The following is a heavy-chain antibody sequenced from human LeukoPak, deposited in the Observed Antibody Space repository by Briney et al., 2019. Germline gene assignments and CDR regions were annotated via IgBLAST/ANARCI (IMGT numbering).Heavy chain of an antibody. V-gene: IGHV4-59*01. D-gene: IGHD3-10*01. Sequence: PSETLSLTCTVSGGSISSYYWSWIRQPPGKGLEWIGYIYYSGSTNYNPSLKSRVTISVDTSKNQFSLKLSSVTAADTAVYYCARAEDYSFGELPHFDYWGQGTLVTVSS. CDR3: ARAEDYSFGELPHFDY. J-gene: IGHJ4*02. CDR1: GGSISSYY. CDR2: IYYSGST.